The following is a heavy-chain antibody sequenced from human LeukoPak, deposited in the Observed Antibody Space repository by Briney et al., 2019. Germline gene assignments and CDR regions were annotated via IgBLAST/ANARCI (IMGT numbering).Heavy chain of an antibody. CDR2: INPNSGGT. Sequence: ASVKVSCKASGYTFTGYYMHWVRQAPGQGLEWMGWINPNSGGTNYAQKFQGWVTMTRDTSISTAYMELSRLRSDDTAVYYCARGYYYDSSGRPSDAFDIWGQGTMVTVSS. CDR3: ARGYYYDSSGRPSDAFDI. CDR1: GYTFTGYY. D-gene: IGHD3-22*01. V-gene: IGHV1-2*04. J-gene: IGHJ3*02.